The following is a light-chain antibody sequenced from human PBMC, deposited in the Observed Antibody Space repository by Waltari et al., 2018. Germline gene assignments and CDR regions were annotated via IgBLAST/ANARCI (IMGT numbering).Light chain of an antibody. CDR2: WAS. V-gene: IGKV4-1*01. CDR3: QQYYSTPYT. CDR1: QSILFTSNNKNY. Sequence: DIMMTQSPDSLAVSLGERATINCKSSQSILFTSNNKNYLAWYQRRPGQPPKLLIYWASTRESGVPDRFSGSGSGTDFTLTISSLQTEDVAVYYYQQYYSTPYTFGQGTKLEI. J-gene: IGKJ2*01.